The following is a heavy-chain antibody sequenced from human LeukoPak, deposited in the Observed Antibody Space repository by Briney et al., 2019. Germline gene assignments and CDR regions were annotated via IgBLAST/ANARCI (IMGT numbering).Heavy chain of an antibody. J-gene: IGHJ6*04. CDR3: AKAPVGCSSTSCYAEYYYGMDV. CDR1: GFTFSSYG. CDR2: ISYDGSNK. Sequence: GGSLRLSCAASGFTFSSYGMHWVRQAPGKGLEWVAVISYDGSNKYYADSVKGRFTISRDNSKNTLYLQMNSLRAEDTAVYYCAKAPVGCSSTSCYAEYYYGMDVWGKGTTVTVPS. V-gene: IGHV3-30*18. D-gene: IGHD2-2*01.